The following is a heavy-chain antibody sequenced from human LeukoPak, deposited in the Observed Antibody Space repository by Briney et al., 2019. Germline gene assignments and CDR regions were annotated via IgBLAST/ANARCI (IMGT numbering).Heavy chain of an antibody. D-gene: IGHD3-16*01. CDR3: GRAFPPLRTSSAGDL. V-gene: IGHV3-21*01. CDR2: ISGLSSYT. CDR1: GFTFSDYD. J-gene: IGHJ4*02. Sequence: GGSLRLSCSASGFTFSDYDMNWVRQAPGKGLEWVSSISGLSSYTYYGESVKGRFSISGDNAKNSLYLQMNSLGAEDTATYYCGRAFPPLRTSSAGDLWGQGILVTVSS.